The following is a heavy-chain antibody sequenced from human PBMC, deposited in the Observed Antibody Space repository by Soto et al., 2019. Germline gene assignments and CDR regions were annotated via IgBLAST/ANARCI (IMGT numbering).Heavy chain of an antibody. J-gene: IGHJ6*02. D-gene: IGHD3-22*01. CDR2: IWYDGSNK. Sequence: QVQLVESGGGVVQPGRSLRLSCAASGFTFSSYGMHWVRQAPGKGLEWVAVIWYDGSNKYYADSVKGRFTISRDNSKNPLYLQMNSLRAEDTAVYYCARDPPGYDSSGYYGMDVWGQGTTVTVSS. CDR1: GFTFSSYG. V-gene: IGHV3-33*01. CDR3: ARDPPGYDSSGYYGMDV.